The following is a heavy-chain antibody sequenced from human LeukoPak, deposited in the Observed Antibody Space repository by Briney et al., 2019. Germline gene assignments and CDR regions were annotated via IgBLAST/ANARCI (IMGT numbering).Heavy chain of an antibody. V-gene: IGHV3-9*01. CDR3: ARSRGYYYYYYMDV. D-gene: IGHD3-10*01. Sequence: GRSLRLSCTASGFTFETYGMHWVRQAPGKGLEWVSGISWSSGSIGYADSVKGRFTISRDNAKNSLYLQMNSLRPEDTALYYCARSRGYYYYYYMDVWGEGTTVTVSS. CDR2: ISWSSGSI. CDR1: GFTFETYG. J-gene: IGHJ6*03.